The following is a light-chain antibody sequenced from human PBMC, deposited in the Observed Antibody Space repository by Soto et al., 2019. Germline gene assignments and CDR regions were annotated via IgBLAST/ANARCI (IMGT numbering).Light chain of an antibody. J-gene: IGKJ1*01. CDR3: QQSHNIPST. V-gene: IGKV1-39*01. Sequence: DTQMTQSPSSLSASVGDSVTITCRAGQSSSTYLNWYQQESDKAPKLLIYAASSLASGVPPRFSGSGSGTDFALTITSLQPEDSATYYCQQSHNIPSTFGQGTKVEI. CDR2: AAS. CDR1: QSSSTY.